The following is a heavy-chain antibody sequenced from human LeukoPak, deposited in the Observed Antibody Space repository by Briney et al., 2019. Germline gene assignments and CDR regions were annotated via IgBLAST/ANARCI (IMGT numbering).Heavy chain of an antibody. CDR1: GFTFSSYS. D-gene: IGHD4-11*01. CDR2: ISSSSSYI. Sequence: GGSLRLSCAASGFTFSSYSMNWVRQAPGKGLEWVSSISSSSSYIYYADSVKGRLTISRDNAKNSLYLQMNSLETDDTAVYYCAQDSFSKGDYWGQGTLVTVSS. V-gene: IGHV3-21*01. J-gene: IGHJ4*02. CDR3: AQDSFSKGDY.